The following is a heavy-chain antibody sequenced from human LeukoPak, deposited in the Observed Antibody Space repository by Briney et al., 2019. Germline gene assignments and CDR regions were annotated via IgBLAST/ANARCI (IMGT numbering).Heavy chain of an antibody. J-gene: IGHJ4*02. CDR2: INPSGGST. Sequence: ASVKVSCKASGYTFTRYAINWLRQAPGQGLEWVGIINPSGGSTSYAQKFQGRLTLTRDTSTNTVYMELSSLRSEDTAVYFCARATLSDFYFNYWGQGTLVTVSS. CDR3: ARATLSDFYFNY. CDR1: GYTFTRYA. V-gene: IGHV1-46*01.